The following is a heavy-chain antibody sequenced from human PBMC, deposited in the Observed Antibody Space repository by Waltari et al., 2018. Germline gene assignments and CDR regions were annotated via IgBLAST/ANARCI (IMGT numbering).Heavy chain of an antibody. Sequence: QVQLVQSGAEVRKPGASVKVSCKVSGYSLSELSMHWVRQAPGKGLEGVGGLDPEDEETVDAQKFQGRVTMTEDTSTDTAYMELSSLRSDDTAVYYCTTDIMLRVFSNVWGQGTTVTVSS. D-gene: IGHD3-10*01. V-gene: IGHV1-24*01. CDR3: TTDIMLRVFSNV. J-gene: IGHJ6*02. CDR2: LDPEDEET. CDR1: GYSLSELS.